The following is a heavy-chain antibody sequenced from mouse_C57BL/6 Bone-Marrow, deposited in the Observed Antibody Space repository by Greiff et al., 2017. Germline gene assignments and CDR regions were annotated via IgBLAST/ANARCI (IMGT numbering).Heavy chain of an antibody. CDR2: IYPGDGDT. Sequence: VKLMESGAELVKPGASVKISCKASGYAFSSYWMNWVKQRPGKGLEWIGQIYPGDGDTNYNGKFKGKATLTADKSSSTAYMQLSSLTSEDSAVYFCARLRGVYDYDGAWFAYWGQGTLVTVSA. CDR1: GYAFSSYW. CDR3: ARLRGVYDYDGAWFAY. D-gene: IGHD2-4*01. J-gene: IGHJ3*01. V-gene: IGHV1-80*01.